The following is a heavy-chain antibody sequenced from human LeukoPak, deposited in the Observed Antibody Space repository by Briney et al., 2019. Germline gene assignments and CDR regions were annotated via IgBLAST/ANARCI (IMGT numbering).Heavy chain of an antibody. Sequence: GGSLRLSCAASGFIFSGYYMNWLRQAPGRGLEWLSYISNSGNAKYYADSVKGRFTISRDNAKNSLYLEMTSLRAEDTAVYYCASDSSGYFGPWGPGTLVTVSS. CDR2: ISNSGNAK. J-gene: IGHJ5*02. CDR3: ASDSSGYFGP. CDR1: GFIFSGYY. D-gene: IGHD3-22*01. V-gene: IGHV3-11*01.